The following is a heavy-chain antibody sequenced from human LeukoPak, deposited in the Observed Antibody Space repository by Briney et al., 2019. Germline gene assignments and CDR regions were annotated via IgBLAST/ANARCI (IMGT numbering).Heavy chain of an antibody. V-gene: IGHV3-9*01. D-gene: IGHD1-26*01. J-gene: IGHJ3*02. CDR2: ISWNSGSI. Sequence: GRSLRLSCAASGFTFDDYAMHWVRQAPGKGLEWVSGISWNSGSIGYADSVKGRFTISRDNAKNSLYLQMNSLRAEDTALYYCAKDLLVGATEWEAFDIWGQGTMVTVSS. CDR1: GFTFDDYA. CDR3: AKDLLVGATEWEAFDI.